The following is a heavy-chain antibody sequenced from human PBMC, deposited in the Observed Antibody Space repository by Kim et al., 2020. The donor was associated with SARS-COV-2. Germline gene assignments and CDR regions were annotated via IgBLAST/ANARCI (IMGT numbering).Heavy chain of an antibody. Sequence: GGSLRLSCAASGFTFDDYAMHWVRQAPGKGLEWVSGISWNSGSIGHADSVKGRFTISRDNAKNSLYLQMNSLRAEDTALYYCAKDPYSSDLGVIAFVIWGQGTMVTVSS. CDR2: ISWNSGSI. CDR1: GFTFDDYA. J-gene: IGHJ3*02. V-gene: IGHV3-9*01. CDR3: AKDPYSSDLGVIAFVI. D-gene: IGHD6-19*01.